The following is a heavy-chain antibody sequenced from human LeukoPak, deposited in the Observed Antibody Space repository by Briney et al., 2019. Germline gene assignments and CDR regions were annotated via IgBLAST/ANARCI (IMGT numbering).Heavy chain of an antibody. CDR1: GYTFTSYD. Sequence: ASVKVSLEASGYTFTSYDINWVRQATGQGLEWMGWMNPNSGNTGYAQKFQGRVTMTRNTSISTAYMELSSLRSEDTAVYYCARDVAVAGALGGYCGMDVWGQGTTVTVSS. CDR3: ARDVAVAGALGGYCGMDV. CDR2: MNPNSGNT. J-gene: IGHJ6*02. D-gene: IGHD6-19*01. V-gene: IGHV1-8*01.